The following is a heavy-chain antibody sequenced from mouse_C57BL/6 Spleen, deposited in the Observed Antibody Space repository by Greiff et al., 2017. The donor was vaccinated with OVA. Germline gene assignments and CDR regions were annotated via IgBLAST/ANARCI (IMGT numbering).Heavy chain of an antibody. CDR3: ANRGYSNYGFAY. V-gene: IGHV1-50*01. CDR1: GYTFTSYW. CDR2: IDPSDSYT. D-gene: IGHD2-5*01. Sequence: QVQLQQPGAELVKPGASVKLSCKASGYTFTSYWMQWVKQRPGQGLEWIGEIDPSDSYTNYNQKFKGKATLTVDTSSSTAYMQLSSLTSEDSAVYYCANRGYSNYGFAYWGQGTLVTVSA. J-gene: IGHJ3*01.